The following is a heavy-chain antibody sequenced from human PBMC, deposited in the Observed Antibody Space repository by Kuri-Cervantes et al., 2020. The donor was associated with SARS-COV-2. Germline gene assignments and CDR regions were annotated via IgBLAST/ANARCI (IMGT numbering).Heavy chain of an antibody. CDR3: AKDGDPDY. CDR1: GFTFNSYA. V-gene: IGHV3-23*01. J-gene: IGHJ4*02. D-gene: IGHD2-21*01. Sequence: GESLKISCAASGFTFNSYAMSWVRQAPGKGLEWVSAISGSGGSTYYADSVKGRYTISRDNSKNTLYLQMNSLRAEDTAVYYCAKDGDPDYWGQGTLVTVSS. CDR2: ISGSGGST.